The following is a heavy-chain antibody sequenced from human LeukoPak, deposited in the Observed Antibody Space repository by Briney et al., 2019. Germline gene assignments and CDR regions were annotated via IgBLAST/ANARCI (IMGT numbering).Heavy chain of an antibody. V-gene: IGHV4-34*01. CDR3: AXXXXXVXXVXXYXXYXXV. CDR1: GGSFXGYY. CDR2: INHSGST. Sequence: XAXXGGSFXGYYWSWIRQPPGKGLEWIGEINHSGSTNYNPSLTSRVTISVDTSKNQFSLKLSSVTAADTAVYYCAXXXXXVXXVXXYXXYXXVWGKGTTVTISS. J-gene: IGHJ6*03.